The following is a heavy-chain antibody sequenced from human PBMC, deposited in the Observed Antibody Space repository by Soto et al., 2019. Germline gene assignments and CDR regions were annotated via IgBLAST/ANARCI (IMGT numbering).Heavy chain of an antibody. D-gene: IGHD2-2*01. CDR2: IYPGDSDT. CDR3: ARIGGGDCSTTSCYPPPYYYCGMGV. J-gene: IGHJ6*02. CDR1: GYSFTSYW. Sequence: GESLKISCKGSGYSFTSYWIGWVRQMPGKGLEWMGIIYPGDSDTRYSPSFQGQVTISADKSISTAYLQWSSLKASDTAMYYCARIGGGDCSTTSCYPPPYYYCGMGVWDQGPTVTVSS. V-gene: IGHV5-51*01.